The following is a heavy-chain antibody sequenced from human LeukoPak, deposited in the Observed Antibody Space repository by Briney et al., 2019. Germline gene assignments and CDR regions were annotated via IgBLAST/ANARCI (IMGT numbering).Heavy chain of an antibody. D-gene: IGHD3-22*01. CDR1: GFTFSGSA. Sequence: GGSLRLSCAASGFTFSGSAMHWVRQASGKGLEWVGRIGSKTNSYATTYAASVKGRFTISRDDSKNTAYLQMNSLKTEDTAVYYCNSTYDSNGWLFDYWGQGTLVTVSS. V-gene: IGHV3-73*01. CDR3: NSTYDSNGWLFDY. CDR2: IGSKTNSYAT. J-gene: IGHJ4*02.